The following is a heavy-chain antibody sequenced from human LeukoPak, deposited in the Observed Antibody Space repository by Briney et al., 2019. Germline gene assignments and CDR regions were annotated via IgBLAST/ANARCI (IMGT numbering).Heavy chain of an antibody. CDR2: IKLDGSEK. CDR3: ARDSPHSSSFAYDY. Sequence: GGSLRLSCAASGFTFSSYWMSWVRQAPGKGLEWVANIKLDGSEKYYVDSVKGRFTISRDNAKSSLYLQMWSLRAEDTAMYYCARDSPHSSSFAYDYWGQRTLVTVSS. CDR1: GFTFSSYW. D-gene: IGHD6-13*01. V-gene: IGHV3-7*01. J-gene: IGHJ4*02.